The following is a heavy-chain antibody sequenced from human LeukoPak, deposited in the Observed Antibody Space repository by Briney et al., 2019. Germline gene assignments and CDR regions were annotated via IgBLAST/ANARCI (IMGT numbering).Heavy chain of an antibody. Sequence: PGGSLRLSCAASGFTFSRYAMHWVRQAPGKGLEWVAVISYDGSNKYYADSVKGRFTISRDNSKNTLYLQMNSLRAEDTAVYYCAGRQQWLVSPDDYWGQGTLVTVSS. J-gene: IGHJ4*02. CDR3: AGRQQWLVSPDDY. CDR2: ISYDGSNK. CDR1: GFTFSRYA. V-gene: IGHV3-30-3*01. D-gene: IGHD6-19*01.